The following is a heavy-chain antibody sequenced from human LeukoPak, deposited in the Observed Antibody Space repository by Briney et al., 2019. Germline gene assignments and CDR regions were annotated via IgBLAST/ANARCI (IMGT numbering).Heavy chain of an antibody. CDR1: GFTFCSCD. CDR2: MRYDGSNK. V-gene: IGHV3-30*02. Sequence: GGSLRLSCAACGFTFCSCDMHWVRKAPGKGLEWVAFMRYDGSNKYYAGSVKGRFTISRDNSKNTLYLQMNSLRAEDTAVYYCARDSVSGSFYGYFDYWGQGTLVTVSS. D-gene: IGHD1-26*01. J-gene: IGHJ4*02. CDR3: ARDSVSGSFYGYFDY.